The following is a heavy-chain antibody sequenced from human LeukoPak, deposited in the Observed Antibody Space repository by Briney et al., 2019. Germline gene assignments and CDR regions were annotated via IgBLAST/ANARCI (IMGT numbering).Heavy chain of an antibody. V-gene: IGHV3-30*02. CDR1: GFTFSSYG. J-gene: IGHJ4*02. CDR2: IRYDGSNK. D-gene: IGHD4-17*01. CDR3: AKDHYGDYRGHDY. Sequence: PGGSLRLSCAASGFTFSSYGMHWVRQAPGKGLEWVAFIRYDGSNKYYADSAKGRFTISRDNSKNTLYLQMNSLRTEDTAVYYCAKDHYGDYRGHDYWGQGTLVTVSS.